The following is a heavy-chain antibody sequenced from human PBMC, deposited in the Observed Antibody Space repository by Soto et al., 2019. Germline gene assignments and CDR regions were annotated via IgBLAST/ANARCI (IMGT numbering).Heavy chain of an antibody. V-gene: IGHV1-69*12. CDR2: IIPIFGTA. CDR3: ASHCGGDCYSRSPPYYYYGMDV. CDR1: GGTFSSYA. D-gene: IGHD2-21*02. J-gene: IGHJ6*02. Sequence: QVQLVQSGAEMKKPGSSVKVSCKASGGTFSSYAISWVRQAPGQGLEWMGGIIPIFGTADYAQKFQGRVTITADESTSTAYMELSSLRSEDTAVYYCASHCGGDCYSRSPPYYYYGMDVRGQGTTVTVSS.